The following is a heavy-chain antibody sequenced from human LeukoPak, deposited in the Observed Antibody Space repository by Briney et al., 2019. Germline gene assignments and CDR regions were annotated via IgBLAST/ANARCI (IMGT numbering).Heavy chain of an antibody. V-gene: IGHV4-30-2*01. CDR2: IYHSGIT. CDR3: ARDQEIVPGNYYYYGMDV. Sequence: SQTLSLTCTVSGDSISSGGYYWNWIRQPPGKGLEWIGYIYHSGITNYNPSLKSRVTISIDRSKNQFSLKLSSVTAADTAVYYCARDQEIVPGNYYYYGMDVWGQGTTVTVSS. D-gene: IGHD5-12*01. CDR1: GDSISSGGYY. J-gene: IGHJ6*02.